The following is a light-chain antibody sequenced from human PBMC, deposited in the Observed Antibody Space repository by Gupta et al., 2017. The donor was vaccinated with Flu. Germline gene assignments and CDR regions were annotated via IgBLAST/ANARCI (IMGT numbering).Light chain of an antibody. J-gene: IGKJ5*01. CDR1: QNVNTN. CDR3: QQYDDWPLIT. CDR2: AAS. V-gene: IGKV3-15*01. Sequence: VTLSVSPRESATRSCAASQNVNTNLAWYQQKPGQAPRLLIYAASLRATGIPVRFSGSGSRTNFTLTISSLQSEDFVLYFCQQYDDWPLITFGRGTRLEIK.